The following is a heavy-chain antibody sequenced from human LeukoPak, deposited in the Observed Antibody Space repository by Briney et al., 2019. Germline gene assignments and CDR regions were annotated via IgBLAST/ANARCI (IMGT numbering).Heavy chain of an antibody. CDR2: IYYSGRT. D-gene: IGHD3-10*01. CDR1: GGSISSYY. V-gene: IGHV4-59*08. CDR3: ARGYYYGSGSYPWFDP. Sequence: PSETLSLTCTVSGGSISSYYWSWIRQPPGKGLEWIGYIYYSGRTNYNPSLKSRVTISVDTSKNQFSLKLSSVTAADTAVYYCARGYYYGSGSYPWFDPWGQGTLVTVSS. J-gene: IGHJ5*02.